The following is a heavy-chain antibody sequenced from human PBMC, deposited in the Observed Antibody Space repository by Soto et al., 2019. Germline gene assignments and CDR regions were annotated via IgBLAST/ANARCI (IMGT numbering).Heavy chain of an antibody. J-gene: IGHJ4*02. CDR1: GFTFSSYG. V-gene: IGHV3-33*01. CDR3: AREGVVVVASRGDFDY. CDR2: IWYDGSNK. D-gene: IGHD2-15*01. Sequence: PGGSLRLSCAASGFTFSSYGMHWVRQAPGKGLEWVAVIWYDGSNKYYADSVKGRFTISRDNSKNTLYLQMNSLRAEDTAVYYCAREGVVVVASRGDFDYWGQGTLVTVSS.